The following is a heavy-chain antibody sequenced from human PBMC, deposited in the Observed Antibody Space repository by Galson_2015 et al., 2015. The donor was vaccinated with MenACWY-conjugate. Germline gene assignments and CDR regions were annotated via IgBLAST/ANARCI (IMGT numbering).Heavy chain of an antibody. CDR2: ITSDGGST. D-gene: IGHD1-7*01. CDR3: VKSRGLTGTDGGYFGY. J-gene: IGHJ4*02. V-gene: IGHV3-64D*09. Sequence: SLRLSCAASGLTFSKYPMYWVRQAPGKGLDYVSAITSDGGSTWYADSVKGRFTISRDKSKNTMYLQMNSLRTDDTAVYYCVKSRGLTGTDGGYFGYWGQGTLVTASS. CDR1: GLTFSKYP.